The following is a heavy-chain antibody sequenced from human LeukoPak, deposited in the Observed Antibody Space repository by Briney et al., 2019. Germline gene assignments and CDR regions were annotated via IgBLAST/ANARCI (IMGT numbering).Heavy chain of an antibody. Sequence: GASVKVSCKASGGTFSSYAISWVRQAPGQGLEWMGGIIPIFGTANYAQKFQGRVTITADESTSTAYMELSSLRSEDTAVYYCAGGILTGNYAWDYWGQGTLVTVSS. CDR3: AGGILTGNYAWDY. CDR2: IIPIFGTA. D-gene: IGHD3-9*01. V-gene: IGHV1-69*13. J-gene: IGHJ4*02. CDR1: GGTFSSYA.